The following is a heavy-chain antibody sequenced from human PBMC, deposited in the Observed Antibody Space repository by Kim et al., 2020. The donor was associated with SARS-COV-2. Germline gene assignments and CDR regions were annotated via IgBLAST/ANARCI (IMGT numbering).Heavy chain of an antibody. D-gene: IGHD4-4*01. J-gene: IGHJ4*02. V-gene: IGHV4-31*02. Sequence: NPALPSRVTISVDTSKNQFSLKLRSVTAADTAVFYCARDRRDGYSDYFDYWGQGTLVTVSS. CDR3: ARDRRDGYSDYFDY.